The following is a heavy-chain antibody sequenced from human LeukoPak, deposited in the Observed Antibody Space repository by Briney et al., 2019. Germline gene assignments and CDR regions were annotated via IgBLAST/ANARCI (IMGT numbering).Heavy chain of an antibody. CDR2: INTNTGNP. J-gene: IGHJ5*02. CDR3: ARGYQTHPVLLWFGESLNHRTGGFDP. Sequence: ASVKVSCKASGYTFTSYAMNWVRQAPGQGLEWMGWINTNTGNPTYAQGFTGRFIFSLDTSVSTAYLQISSLKAEDTAVYYCARGYQTHPVLLWFGESLNHRTGGFDPWGQGTLVTVSS. V-gene: IGHV7-4-1*02. D-gene: IGHD3-10*01. CDR1: GYTFTSYA.